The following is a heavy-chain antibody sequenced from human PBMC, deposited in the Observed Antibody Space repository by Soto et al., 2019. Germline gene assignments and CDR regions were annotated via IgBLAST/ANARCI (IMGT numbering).Heavy chain of an antibody. J-gene: IGHJ4*02. CDR3: GRGGGGGVDC. D-gene: IGHD1-26*01. CDR2: IYYGGDS. CDR1: GGSISSRTSY. Sequence: QVQLQESGPGLVKPSQTLSLTCTVSGGSISSRTSYWSWIRQHPGKGLEWIGYIYYGGDSFYNPSLKRRVTIATDPSENHFSLKLNSVPAADTAVSFWGRGGGGGVDCWGQGTLVTVAS. V-gene: IGHV4-31*03.